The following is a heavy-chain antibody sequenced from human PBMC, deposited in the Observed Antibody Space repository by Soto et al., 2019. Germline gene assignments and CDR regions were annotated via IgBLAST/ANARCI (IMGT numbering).Heavy chain of an antibody. D-gene: IGHD3-10*01. V-gene: IGHV4-39*01. J-gene: IGHJ4*02. Sequence: SETLSLTCTVSGGSISSSSYYWGWIRQPPGKGLEWIGSIYYSGSTYYNPSLKSRVTISVDTSKNQFSLKLSSVTAADTAVYYCARRRPEGSGSYSPFDYWGQGTLVTVSS. CDR3: ARRRPEGSGSYSPFDY. CDR2: IYYSGST. CDR1: GGSISSSSYY.